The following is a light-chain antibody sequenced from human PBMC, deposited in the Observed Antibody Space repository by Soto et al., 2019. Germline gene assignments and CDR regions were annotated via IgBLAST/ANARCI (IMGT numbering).Light chain of an antibody. V-gene: IGKV3-20*01. CDR2: GAS. CDR1: QSVSSSY. CDR3: QQYGSSPLT. J-gene: IGKJ4*01. Sequence: EIVLTQSPGTLSLSPGERATLSCRASQSVSSSYLAWFLQQPGQAPRLLIYGASSRATGIPDRFSGSGSGTDFTLTISRLEPEDFAVYYCQQYGSSPLTFGGGTKVEIK.